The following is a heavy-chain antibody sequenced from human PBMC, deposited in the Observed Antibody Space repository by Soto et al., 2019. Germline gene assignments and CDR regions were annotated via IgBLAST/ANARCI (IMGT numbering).Heavy chain of an antibody. V-gene: IGHV1-69*01. J-gene: IGHJ6*02. CDR1: GGTFSSYP. Sequence: QVQLVQSGAEVKKPGSSGKVSCEASGGTFSSYPINWVRQAPGQGLEWMGGIIPFFGTSNYAQKFQGRVTITADDSTSTAYMELRSLRSEDTAVYYCARVGHITNYGRAVWGQGTTVTFSS. CDR3: ARVGHITNYGRAV. D-gene: IGHD1-26*01. CDR2: IIPFFGTS.